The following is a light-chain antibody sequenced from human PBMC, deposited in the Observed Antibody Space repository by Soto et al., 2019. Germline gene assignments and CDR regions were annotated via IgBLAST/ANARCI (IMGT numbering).Light chain of an antibody. CDR3: SSYTSSSTLYA. CDR1: SSDIDGYNY. CDR2: DVS. V-gene: IGLV2-14*01. J-gene: IGLJ1*01. Sequence: QSALTQPASVSGSPGQSITISCTGTSSDIDGYNYVSWYQQHPGKAPKLMIYDVSNRPSGVSNRFSCSKSGNTDSLTISGLKAEDEADYYCSSYTSSSTLYAFGTGTKVTVL.